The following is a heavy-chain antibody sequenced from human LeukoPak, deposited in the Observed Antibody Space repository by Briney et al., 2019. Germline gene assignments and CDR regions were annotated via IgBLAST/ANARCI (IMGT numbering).Heavy chain of an antibody. Sequence: SGGSLRLSCAASGFIFSTTWMNWVRQAPGKGLEWVSAISGSGGSTYYADSVKGRFTISRDNSKNTLYLQMNSLRAEDTAVYYCASWTMIVVVIPYWGQGTLVTVSS. D-gene: IGHD3-22*01. CDR3: ASWTMIVVVIPY. V-gene: IGHV3-23*01. CDR1: GFIFSTTW. J-gene: IGHJ4*02. CDR2: ISGSGGST.